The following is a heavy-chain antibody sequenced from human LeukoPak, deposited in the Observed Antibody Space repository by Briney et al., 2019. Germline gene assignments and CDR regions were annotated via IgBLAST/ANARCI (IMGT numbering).Heavy chain of an antibody. CDR2: IYSGGST. V-gene: IGHV3-66*01. D-gene: IGHD3-16*01. Sequence: PGGSLRLSCAASGFTFSSYSMNWVRQAPGKGLEWVSVIYSGGSTYYADSVKGRFTISRDNSKNTLYLQMNSLRAEDTAVYYCARNPGGYYYYYGMDVWGQGTTVTVSS. CDR1: GFTFSSYS. J-gene: IGHJ6*02. CDR3: ARNPGGYYYYYGMDV.